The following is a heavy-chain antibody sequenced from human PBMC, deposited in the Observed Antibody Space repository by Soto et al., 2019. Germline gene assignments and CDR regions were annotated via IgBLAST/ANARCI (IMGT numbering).Heavy chain of an antibody. D-gene: IGHD6-6*01. Sequence: LSLTCTVSGGSISSYYWSWIRQPPGKGLEWIGYIYYSGSTNYNPSLKSRVTISVDTSKNQFSLKLSSVTAADTAVYYCAKDRQLVQNYYYGMDVWGQGTTVTVYS. CDR3: AKDRQLVQNYYYGMDV. V-gene: IGHV4-59*01. CDR2: IYYSGST. J-gene: IGHJ6*02. CDR1: GGSISSYY.